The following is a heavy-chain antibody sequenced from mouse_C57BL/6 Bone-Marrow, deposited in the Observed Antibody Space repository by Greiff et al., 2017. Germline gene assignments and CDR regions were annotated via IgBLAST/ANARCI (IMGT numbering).Heavy chain of an antibody. Sequence: QVQLQQSGAELARPGASVKLSCKASGYTFTSYGISWVKQRTGQGLEWIGEIYPRSGNTYYNEKFKGKATITAVTSSNTAYLQLSSLTSEDTAVYYCTTLKVYRLPFLGLVDWGQGTLVTVSA. CDR2: IYPRSGNT. CDR3: TTLKVYRLPFLGLVD. CDR1: GYTFTSYG. D-gene: IGHD2-4*01. V-gene: IGHV1-81*01. J-gene: IGHJ3*01.